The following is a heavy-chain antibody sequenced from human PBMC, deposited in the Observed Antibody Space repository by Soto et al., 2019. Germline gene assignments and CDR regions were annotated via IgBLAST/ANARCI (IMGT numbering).Heavy chain of an antibody. J-gene: IGHJ6*02. V-gene: IGHV3-11*01. CDR3: ARDGLEDYYQYYGMDV. D-gene: IGHD3-3*01. Sequence: GGSLRLSCAASGFTFSDYYMSWIRQAPGKGLEWVSYTSSSGSTIYYADSVKGRFTISRDNAKNSLYLQMNSLRAEDTAVYYCARDGLEDYYQYYGMDVWGQGTTVTVSS. CDR1: GFTFSDYY. CDR2: TSSSGSTI.